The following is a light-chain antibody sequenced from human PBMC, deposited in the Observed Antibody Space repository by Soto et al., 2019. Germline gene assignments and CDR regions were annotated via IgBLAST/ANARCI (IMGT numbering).Light chain of an antibody. V-gene: IGLV1-44*01. CDR2: SDE. CDR1: SSNIGRNT. CDR3: VTWDESLTGYV. J-gene: IGLJ1*01. Sequence: QSVLTQPPSASGAPGQRVTMSCSGSSSNIGRNTVNWYQHLPGTAPKLLIYSDEKRPSGVPDRFSGSKSGTSASLAISGLQSEDEADYYCVTWDESLTGYVFGTGTKVTV.